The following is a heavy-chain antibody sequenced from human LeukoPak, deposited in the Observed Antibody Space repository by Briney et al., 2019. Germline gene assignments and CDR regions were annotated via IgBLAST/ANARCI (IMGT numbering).Heavy chain of an antibody. J-gene: IGHJ4*02. D-gene: IGHD4-17*01. CDR1: GFTFSSYS. CDR2: ISSSGSTI. Sequence: RSGGSLRLSCAASGFTFSSYSMNWVRQAPGKGLEWVSYISSSGSTIYYADSVKGRFTISRDNAKNSLYLQMNSLRAEDTAVYYCARDNGDYSFDYWGQGTLVTVSS. V-gene: IGHV3-48*04. CDR3: ARDNGDYSFDY.